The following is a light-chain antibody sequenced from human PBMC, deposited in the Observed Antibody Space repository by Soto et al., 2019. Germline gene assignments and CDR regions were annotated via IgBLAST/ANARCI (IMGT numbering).Light chain of an antibody. J-gene: IGLJ1*01. CDR1: KLGDKY. CDR3: QAWDSSTGV. CDR2: QDS. Sequence: SYELTQPPSVSVSPGQTASITCSGDKLGDKYASWYQQKPGQPPVLVIYQDSKRPSGIPERFSGSNSGNTATLTISGTQAMDEADYYCQAWDSSTGVFGTGTKLTVL. V-gene: IGLV3-1*01.